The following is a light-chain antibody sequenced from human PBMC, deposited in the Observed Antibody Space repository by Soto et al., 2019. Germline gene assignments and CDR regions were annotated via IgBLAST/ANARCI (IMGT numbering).Light chain of an antibody. J-gene: IGKJ1*01. Sequence: EIVMTQSPATLSVSPGERATLSCRASQSVSSNLAWYQQKPGQAPRLLIYGASTRATGIPARFSGSRSGTDFTLTIRSLQSKDFAFYYCQHYNNWPRTFGQGTKVEIK. CDR2: GAS. CDR3: QHYNNWPRT. CDR1: QSVSSN. V-gene: IGKV3-15*01.